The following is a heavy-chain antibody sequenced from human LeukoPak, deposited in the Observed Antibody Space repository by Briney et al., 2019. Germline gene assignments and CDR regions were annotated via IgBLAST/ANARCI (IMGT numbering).Heavy chain of an antibody. Sequence: PSETLSLTCTASGVSFSTYYWTWLRQPAGKGLEWIGRIYSSGNTNYNPSLESRVTMSIDTSKNQFSLKLTSVTAADTAVYYCARERGILGGDAFDIWGQGTVVTVSS. J-gene: IGHJ3*02. CDR1: GVSFSTYY. V-gene: IGHV4-4*07. CDR3: ARERGILGGDAFDI. CDR2: IYSSGNT. D-gene: IGHD3-16*01.